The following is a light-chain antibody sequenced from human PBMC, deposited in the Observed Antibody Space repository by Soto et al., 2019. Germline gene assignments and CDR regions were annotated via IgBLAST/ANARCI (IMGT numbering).Light chain of an antibody. Sequence: EIVMTQSPATLSVSPGERATLSCRASHSVSSNLAWYQQKPGQAPRLLIYDASTRATGIPVRFSGSGSGIEFTLTISSLQSEDFAVYYCQQYDNWWTFGQGARVEIK. CDR1: HSVSSN. J-gene: IGKJ1*01. CDR3: QQYDNWWT. V-gene: IGKV3-15*01. CDR2: DAS.